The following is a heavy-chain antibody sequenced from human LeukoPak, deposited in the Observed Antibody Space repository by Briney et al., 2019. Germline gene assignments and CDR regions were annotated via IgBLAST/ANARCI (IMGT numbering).Heavy chain of an antibody. Sequence: PGGSLRLSCAASGFTFRSYAMSWVRQAPGKGLEWVSVISGNGGRTYYADSVKGPFTISRDNSKNTLYLQMNSLRAEDTAVYYCAKVRDLDIVLGRFDNWGQGTLVTVSS. CDR3: AKVRDLDIVLGRFDN. J-gene: IGHJ5*02. V-gene: IGHV3-23*01. D-gene: IGHD5-12*01. CDR1: GFTFRSYA. CDR2: ISGNGGRT.